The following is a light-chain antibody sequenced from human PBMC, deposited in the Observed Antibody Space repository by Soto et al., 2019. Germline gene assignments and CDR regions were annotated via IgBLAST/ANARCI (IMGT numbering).Light chain of an antibody. CDR3: QQYNSQRT. V-gene: IGKV1-5*03. CDR2: KAT. Sequence: DIPMTQSPSTLSASVGDRVTITCRASQYISSWLAWYQQKPGKAPKLLIYKATSLESGVPSRYSGSGSGTEFTPTISSLQPDDFATYYCQQYNSQRTFGQGTKVEIK. J-gene: IGKJ1*01. CDR1: QYISSW.